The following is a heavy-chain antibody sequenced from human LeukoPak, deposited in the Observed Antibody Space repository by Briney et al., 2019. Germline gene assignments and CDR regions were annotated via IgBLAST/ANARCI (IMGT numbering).Heavy chain of an antibody. V-gene: IGHV3-23*01. Sequence: GSLRLSCAASGFTFSNYAMSWVRQAPGKGLEWVSAISGSGGSTYYGDSAKGRFTISRDNSKNTLYLQMNSLRAEDTAVYYCAKVRSATTSPRSGSPRHDAFDIWGQGTMVTVSS. CDR2: ISGSGGST. CDR1: GFTFSNYA. CDR3: AKVRSATTSPRSGSPRHDAFDI. J-gene: IGHJ3*02. D-gene: IGHD3-10*01.